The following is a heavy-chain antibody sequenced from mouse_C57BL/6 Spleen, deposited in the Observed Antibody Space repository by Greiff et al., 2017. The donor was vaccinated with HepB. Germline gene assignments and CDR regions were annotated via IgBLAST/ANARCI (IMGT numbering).Heavy chain of an antibody. V-gene: IGHV1-4*01. CDR2: INPSSGYT. Sequence: VKLMESGAELARPGASVKMSCKASGYTFTSYTMHWVKQRPGQGLEWIGYINPSSGYTKYNQKFKDKATLTADKSSSTAYMQLSSLTSEDSAVYYCARPYGNYDAMDYWGQGTSVTVSS. CDR1: GYTFTSYT. D-gene: IGHD2-1*01. J-gene: IGHJ4*01. CDR3: ARPYGNYDAMDY.